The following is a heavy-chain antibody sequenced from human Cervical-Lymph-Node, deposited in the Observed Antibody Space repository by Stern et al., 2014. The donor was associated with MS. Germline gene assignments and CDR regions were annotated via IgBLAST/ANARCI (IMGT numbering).Heavy chain of an antibody. CDR3: ARGRQFLEWFGTCDY. V-gene: IGHV4-59*12. Sequence: QVQLQESGPGLVKPSEPLSLTCTVSGGSMTAYYWSWIRQPPGKGLEWIGSLYYNGSSYYNPSLERRVTMSLETSKNQFALRLRSVTAADTAVYYCARGRQFLEWFGTCDYWGQGTLVTVSS. J-gene: IGHJ4*02. CDR2: LYYNGSS. CDR1: GGSMTAYY. D-gene: IGHD3-3*01.